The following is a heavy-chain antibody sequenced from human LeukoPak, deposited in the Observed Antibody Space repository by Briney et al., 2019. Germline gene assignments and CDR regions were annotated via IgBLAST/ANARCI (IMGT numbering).Heavy chain of an antibody. CDR1: GGSISSGGYS. Sequence: PSETLSLTCAVSGGSISSGGYSWSWIRQPPGKGLEWMGFIYHTGSTNYNPSLKSRVTISLDTSKSQLSLNLSSVTAADTAVYYCARGLNGVWFDPWGQGALVTVSS. J-gene: IGHJ5*02. D-gene: IGHD2-8*01. V-gene: IGHV4-61*08. CDR3: ARGLNGVWFDP. CDR2: IYHTGST.